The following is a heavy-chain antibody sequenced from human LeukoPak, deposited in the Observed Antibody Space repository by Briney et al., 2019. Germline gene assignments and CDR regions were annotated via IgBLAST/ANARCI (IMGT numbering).Heavy chain of an antibody. CDR3: ARAFRARYFDL. CDR2: IYDSGST. V-gene: IGHV4-39*01. J-gene: IGHJ2*01. CDR1: GVSISSSSYH. Sequence: PSETLSLTCTVSGVSISSSSYHWDWIRQPPGEGLEWIGSIYDSGSTYYSPSLKSRVTISVDTSKNQFSLKLNSVTAADTAVYYCARAFRARYFDLWGRGTLVTVSS. D-gene: IGHD2/OR15-2a*01.